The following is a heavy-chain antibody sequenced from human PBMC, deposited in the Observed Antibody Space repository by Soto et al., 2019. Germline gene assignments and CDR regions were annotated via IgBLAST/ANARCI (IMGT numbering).Heavy chain of an antibody. CDR3: AKSHRLTTGTPEY. CDR2: IYPGDSDT. Sequence: GESLKISCKGSGYSFTSYWIGWVRQMPGKGLEWMGIIYPGDSDTRYSPSFQGQVTISADKSISTAYLQMNSLRAEDTAIYYCAKSHRLTTGTPEYWGQGTLVTVSS. V-gene: IGHV5-51*01. J-gene: IGHJ4*02. CDR1: GYSFTSYW. D-gene: IGHD3-10*01.